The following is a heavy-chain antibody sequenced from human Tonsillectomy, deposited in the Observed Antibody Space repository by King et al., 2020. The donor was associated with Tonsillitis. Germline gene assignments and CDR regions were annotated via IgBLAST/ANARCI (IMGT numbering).Heavy chain of an antibody. CDR1: GFTFDDYT. CDR3: TRGLISSSWRYNWFDP. CDR2: IRSKAYGGTA. D-gene: IGHD6-13*01. J-gene: IGHJ5*02. V-gene: IGHV3-49*03. Sequence: DVQLVESGGGLVQPGRSLRLSCTASGFTFDDYTMSWFRQAPGKGLEWVGFIRSKAYGGTAEFAASVKDRFTISRDDSKGIAYLQMNSLKTEDTAVYYCTRGLISSSWRYNWFDPWGQGTLVTVSS.